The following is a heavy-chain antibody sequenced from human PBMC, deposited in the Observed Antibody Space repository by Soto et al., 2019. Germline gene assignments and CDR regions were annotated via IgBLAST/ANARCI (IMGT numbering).Heavy chain of an antibody. Sequence: QVQLVQSGAEEKKPGASVKVSCKASGYTFTSYAMHWVRQAPGQRLEWMGWINAGNGNTIYSQKFKGRVTITTDTSASTAYMELSSLRSEDTAVYYCARGSGVVVTDWGQGTLVTVSS. J-gene: IGHJ4*02. CDR2: INAGNGNT. CDR3: ARGSGVVVTD. CDR1: GYTFTSYA. V-gene: IGHV1-3*05. D-gene: IGHD2-2*01.